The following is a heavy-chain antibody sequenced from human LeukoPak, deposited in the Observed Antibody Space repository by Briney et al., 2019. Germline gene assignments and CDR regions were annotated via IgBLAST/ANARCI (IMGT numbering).Heavy chain of an antibody. D-gene: IGHD1-26*01. CDR2: IRYDGSNK. J-gene: IGHJ4*02. V-gene: IGHV3-30*02. Sequence: GGSLRLSCAASGFTFSSYGMHWVRQAPGKGLEWVAIIRYDGSNKYYADSVKGRFTISRDNSKNTLYLQMNSLRAEDTAVYYCARDPGMWELRLDYFDYWGQGVLVTVSS. CDR1: GFTFSSYG. CDR3: ARDPGMWELRLDYFDY.